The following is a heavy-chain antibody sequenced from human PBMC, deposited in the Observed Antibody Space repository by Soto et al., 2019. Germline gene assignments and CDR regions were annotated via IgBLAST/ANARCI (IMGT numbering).Heavy chain of an antibody. CDR1: GGSISSGGYY. V-gene: IGHV4-31*03. D-gene: IGHD1-7*01. J-gene: IGHJ5*02. Sequence: SETLSLTCTVSGGSISSGGYYWSWIRQHPGKGLEWIGYIFYSGSTYYNPSLKSRVTISVDTSKNQFSLKLSSVTAADTAVYYCARDRGTGTTENWFDPWGQGTLVTVS. CDR3: ARDRGTGTTENWFDP. CDR2: IFYSGST.